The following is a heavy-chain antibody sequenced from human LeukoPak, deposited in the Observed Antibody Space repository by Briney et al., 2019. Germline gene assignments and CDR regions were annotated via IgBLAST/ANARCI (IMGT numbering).Heavy chain of an antibody. CDR2: SIPIFGTA. J-gene: IGHJ5*02. Sequence: SVKVSCKASGGTFSSYAISWVRQAPGQGLEWMGGSIPIFGTANYAQKFQGRVTITADESTSTAYMELSSMRSEDTAVYYCARVVESELLWFGELFKAPHNWFDPWGQGTLVTVSS. CDR3: ARVVESELLWFGELFKAPHNWFDP. CDR1: GGTFSSYA. D-gene: IGHD3-10*01. V-gene: IGHV1-69*13.